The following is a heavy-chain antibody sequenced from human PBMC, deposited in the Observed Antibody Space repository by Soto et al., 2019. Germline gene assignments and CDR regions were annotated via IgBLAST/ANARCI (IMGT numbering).Heavy chain of an antibody. CDR2: IIPILGIA. Sequence: QVQLVQSGAEVKKPGSSVKVSCKASGGTFSSYTISWVRQAPGQGLEWMGRIIPILGIANYAQKFQGRVTIPAXKXPSTAYMELSSLRSEDTAVYYCARGLAGDLQTSFDYWGQGTLVTVSS. CDR3: ARGLAGDLQTSFDY. CDR1: GGTFSSYT. J-gene: IGHJ4*02. V-gene: IGHV1-69*02.